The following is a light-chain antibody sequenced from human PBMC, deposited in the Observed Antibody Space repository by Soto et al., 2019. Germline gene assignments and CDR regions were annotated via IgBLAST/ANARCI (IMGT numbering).Light chain of an antibody. Sequence: QSALTQPPSASGSPGQSVTISCTGTSSDVGGYKFVSWYQRLPGKAPKLIIYDVTRRPPGVPDRFSGSKSGNTASLTVSVLHAEDEGDYNCSAYAGRNSLIFGGGTKVTVL. J-gene: IGLJ2*01. CDR3: SAYAGRNSLI. CDR2: DVT. V-gene: IGLV2-8*01. CDR1: SSDVGGYKF.